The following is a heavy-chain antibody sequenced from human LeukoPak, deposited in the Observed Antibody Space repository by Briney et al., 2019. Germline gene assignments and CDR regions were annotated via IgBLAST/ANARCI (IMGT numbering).Heavy chain of an antibody. CDR2: ISAYNGNT. D-gene: IGHD1-1*01. CDR3: ASQLDPRGAFDI. CDR1: GYTFTSYG. V-gene: IGHV1-18*01. J-gene: IGHJ3*02. Sequence: ASVKVSCKASGYTFTSYGISWVRQAPGQGLEWMGWISAYNGNTNYAQKLQGRVTMATDTSTSTAYMELRSLRSDDTAVYYCASQLDPRGAFDIWGQETMVTVSS.